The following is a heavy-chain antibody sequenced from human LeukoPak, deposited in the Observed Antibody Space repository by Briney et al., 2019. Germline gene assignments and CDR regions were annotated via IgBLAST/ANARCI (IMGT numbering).Heavy chain of an antibody. CDR3: ARNMGDY. CDR2: INQDGTEK. J-gene: IGHJ4*02. D-gene: IGHD2/OR15-2a*01. V-gene: IGHV3-7*04. Sequence: PGGSLRLSCAASGFTFSMYWMSWVRQAPGKGLEWVANINQDGTEKNYVDSVKGRFTISRDNAKNSLYLQMNSLRAEDAAVYYCARNMGDYWGQGTLVTVSS. CDR1: GFTFSMYW.